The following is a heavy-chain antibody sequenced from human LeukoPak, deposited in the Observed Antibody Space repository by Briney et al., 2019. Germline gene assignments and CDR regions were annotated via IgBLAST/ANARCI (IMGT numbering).Heavy chain of an antibody. V-gene: IGHV4-31*03. Sequence: SETLSLTCTVSGGSISSGGYYWSWIRQHPGKGLEWIGYIYYTGSTYYNPPLKSRVTMSVDTSKSHLSLKLNSVTAADTAVYYCARLWFGELFLDSWGQGVLVTVSS. CDR1: GGSISSGGYY. D-gene: IGHD3-10*01. CDR3: ARLWFGELFLDS. CDR2: IYYTGST. J-gene: IGHJ4*02.